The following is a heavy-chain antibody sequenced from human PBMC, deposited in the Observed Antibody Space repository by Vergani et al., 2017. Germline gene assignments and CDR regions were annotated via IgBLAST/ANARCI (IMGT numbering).Heavy chain of an antibody. CDR2: ISYDGSNK. D-gene: IGHD6-19*01. V-gene: IGHV3-30-3*01. J-gene: IGHJ4*02. Sequence: QVQLVESGGGVVQPGRSLRLSCAASGFTFSSYAMHWVRQAPGKGLEWVAVISYDGSNKYYADSVKGRFTISRDNSKNTLYLQMNSLRAEDTAVYYCTIAVAAHGFDYWGQGTLVTVSS. CDR1: GFTFSSYA. CDR3: TIAVAAHGFDY.